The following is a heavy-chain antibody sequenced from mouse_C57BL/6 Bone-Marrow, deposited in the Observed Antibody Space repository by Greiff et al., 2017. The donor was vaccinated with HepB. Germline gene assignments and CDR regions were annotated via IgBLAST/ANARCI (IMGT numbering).Heavy chain of an antibody. CDR2: INPNNGGT. J-gene: IGHJ4*01. CDR1: GYTFTDYY. Sequence: VQLQQSGPELVKPGASVKISCKASGYTFTDYYMNWVKQSHGKSLEWIGDINPNNGGTSYNQKFKGKATLTVDKSSSTAYMELRSLTSEDSAVYCCARSSLAMDYWGQGTSVTVSS. CDR3: ARSSLAMDY. V-gene: IGHV1-26*01. D-gene: IGHD6-2*01.